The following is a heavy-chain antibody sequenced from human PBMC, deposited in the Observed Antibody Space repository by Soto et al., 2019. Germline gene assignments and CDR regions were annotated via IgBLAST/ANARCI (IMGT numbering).Heavy chain of an antibody. V-gene: IGHV4-59*01. CDR3: ASLSASGGLSKAAGNFLSYYYYMDG. D-gene: IGHD6-13*01. CDR1: GGSISSYY. J-gene: IGHJ6*03. CDR2: IYYSGST. Sequence: SETLSLTCTVSGGSISSYYWSWIRQPPGKGLEWIGYIYYSGSTNYNPSLKSRVTISVDTSKNQFSLKLSSVTAADTAVYYCASLSASGGLSKAAGNFLSYYYYMDGWGKGTTVTVSS.